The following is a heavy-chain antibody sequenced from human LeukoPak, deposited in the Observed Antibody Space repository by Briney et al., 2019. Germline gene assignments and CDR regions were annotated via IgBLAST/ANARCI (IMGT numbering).Heavy chain of an antibody. Sequence: GGSLRLSCAASGFTFSSYWMRWVRQAPGKGLVWVSRINSDGSSTSYADSVKGRFTPSRDNAKNTLYLQMNSLRAEGTAVYYCARGECGDCPIDYWGQGTLVTVSS. CDR3: ARGECGDCPIDY. CDR2: INSDGSST. D-gene: IGHD2-21*02. V-gene: IGHV3-74*01. J-gene: IGHJ4*02. CDR1: GFTFSSYW.